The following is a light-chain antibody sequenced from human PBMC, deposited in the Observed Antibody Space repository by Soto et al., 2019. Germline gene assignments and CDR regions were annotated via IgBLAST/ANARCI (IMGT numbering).Light chain of an antibody. CDR2: KTS. J-gene: IGKJ1*01. CDR1: QSVSSW. Sequence: DIQMTQSPSALSASIGDRVTITCRASQSVSSWLAWYQQRPGKAPKLLIYKTSNLETGVPSRLSGSGSGTEFTLTISSLQPDDFATYFCQQYYSYSTFGQGTKVDIK. V-gene: IGKV1-5*03. CDR3: QQYYSYST.